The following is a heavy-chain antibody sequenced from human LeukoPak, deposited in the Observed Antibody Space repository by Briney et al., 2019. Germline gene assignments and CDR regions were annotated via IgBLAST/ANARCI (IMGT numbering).Heavy chain of an antibody. D-gene: IGHD2-15*01. CDR2: INSDGSAT. Sequence: GGSLRLSCAASGFTFSSYWMSWVRQAPGKGLMWVSQINSDGSATSCADPVKGRCTISRDNAKNMLYLEMNSLRVEDTAVYYCARGNSCHYWGQGTLVTVSS. J-gene: IGHJ4*02. CDR1: GFTFSSYW. CDR3: ARGNSCHY. V-gene: IGHV3-74*01.